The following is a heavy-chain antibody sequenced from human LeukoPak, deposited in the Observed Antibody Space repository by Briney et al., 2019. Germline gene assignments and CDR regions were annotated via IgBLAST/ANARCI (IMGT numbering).Heavy chain of an antibody. CDR3: GRDYGGVFDI. V-gene: IGHV3-7*04. CDR1: GFTFTSYW. D-gene: IGHD3-10*01. Sequence: GGSLRLSCAASGFTFTSYWMSWVRQAPGKGLEWVANIKQDGSEKYYVDSVKGRLTISRDNAKNSLYLQMNSLRAEDTAVYYCGRDYGGVFDIGGKGTMVPVFS. CDR2: IKQDGSEK. J-gene: IGHJ3*02.